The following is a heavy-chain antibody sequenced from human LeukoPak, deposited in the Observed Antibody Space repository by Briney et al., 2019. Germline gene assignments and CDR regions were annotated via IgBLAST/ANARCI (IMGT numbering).Heavy chain of an antibody. J-gene: IGHJ6*03. CDR1: GGSLRGHS. CDR3: ARDKGQSGSSGIYESYMDV. Sequence: PSETLSLTCSVSGGSLRGHSWSWIRQPPGQGPEYIGDFYIGRTTNYNRSLKSRVTISLDTSKGQLSLTVNSVTAADTAVYYCARDKGQSGSSGIYESYMDVWGPGTTVIVSS. V-gene: IGHV4-59*11. D-gene: IGHD6-6*01. CDR2: FYIGRTT.